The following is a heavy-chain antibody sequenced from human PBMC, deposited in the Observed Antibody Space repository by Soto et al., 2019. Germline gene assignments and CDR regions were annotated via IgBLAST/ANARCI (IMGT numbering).Heavy chain of an antibody. CDR2: IKGAGSIT. CDR1: EFTFSNYW. CDR3: ARGVPGHYATDV. J-gene: IGHJ6*02. Sequence: EVQLVESGGGLVQPGGTLRLSCAASEFTFSNYWMHWVSQAPGKGLVWVSRIKGAGSITNYADSVKGRFTISRDNAKNTLFLQMDSVTADDTAVYYCARGVPGHYATDVWGQGTTVTVSS. V-gene: IGHV3-74*02.